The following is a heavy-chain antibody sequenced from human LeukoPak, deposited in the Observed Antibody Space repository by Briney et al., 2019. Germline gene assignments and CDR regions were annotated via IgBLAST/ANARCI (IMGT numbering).Heavy chain of an antibody. V-gene: IGHV4-61*02. CDR2: IYTSGST. CDR3: ARSGVGIGRELLFDY. Sequence: SETLSLTCTVSGGSISSGSYYWSWIRQPAGKGLEWIGRIYTSGSTNYNPSLKSRVTISVDTSKNQFSLKLSSVTAADTAVYYCARSGVGIGRELLFDYWGQGTLVTVSS. J-gene: IGHJ4*02. D-gene: IGHD1-26*01. CDR1: GGSISSGSYY.